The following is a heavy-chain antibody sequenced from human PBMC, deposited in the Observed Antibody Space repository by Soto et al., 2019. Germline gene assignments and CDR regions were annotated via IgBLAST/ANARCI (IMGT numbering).Heavy chain of an antibody. J-gene: IGHJ4*02. D-gene: IGHD3-22*01. CDR2: IYYSGST. CDR1: GGSISSSSYY. CDR3: ARQRGVVYYDSSGYLYYFDY. Sequence: SETLSLTCTVSGGSISSSSYYWGWIRQPPGKGLEWIGSIYYSGSTYYNPSLKSRVTISVDTSKNQFSLKLSSVTAADTAVYYCARQRGVVYYDSSGYLYYFDYWGQGTLVTVS. V-gene: IGHV4-39*01.